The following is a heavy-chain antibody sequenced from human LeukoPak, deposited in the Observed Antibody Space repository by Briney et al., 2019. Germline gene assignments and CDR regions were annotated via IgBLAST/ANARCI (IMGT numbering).Heavy chain of an antibody. J-gene: IGHJ4*02. CDR2: IRYDGSNK. Sequence: PGGSLRLSCAASKFTFSSYGMHWVRQAPGKGLEWVAFIRYDGSNKYYADSVKGRFTISRDNSKNTLYLQMNSLRAEDTAVYYCAKAGPVDWELGDYWGQGTLVTVSS. CDR1: KFTFSSYG. V-gene: IGHV3-30*02. CDR3: AKAGPVDWELGDY. D-gene: IGHD1-26*01.